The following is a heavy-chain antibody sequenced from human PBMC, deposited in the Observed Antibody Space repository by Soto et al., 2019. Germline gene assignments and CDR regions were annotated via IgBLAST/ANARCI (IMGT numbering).Heavy chain of an antibody. J-gene: IGHJ6*02. CDR1: GFTFSSYS. Sequence: GGSLRLSCAASGFTFSSYSMNWVRQAPGKGLEWVANIRQGGNEKFYVDSVKGRFTISRDNAKKSLYLQMNSLRAEDTAVYYCVGALTYEVPYYYYGMDVWGQGTTVTVSS. CDR2: IRQGGNEK. V-gene: IGHV3-7*01. CDR3: VGALTYEVPYYYYGMDV. D-gene: IGHD3-16*01.